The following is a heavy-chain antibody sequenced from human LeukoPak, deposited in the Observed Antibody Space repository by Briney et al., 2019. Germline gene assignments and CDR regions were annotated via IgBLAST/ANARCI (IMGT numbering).Heavy chain of an antibody. V-gene: IGHV3-30*04. J-gene: IGHJ2*01. CDR2: ISTDGSYK. CDR1: GFTFSSFP. Sequence: GKSLRLSCAVSGFTFSSFPFHWVRQAPGKGLEWVAAISTDGSYKYHGDSVKGRFTISRDNPMNTLYLQMNGLRPDDTAVYYCARSLIPGRWYFDLWGRGTLVTVCS. CDR3: ARSLIPGRWYFDL.